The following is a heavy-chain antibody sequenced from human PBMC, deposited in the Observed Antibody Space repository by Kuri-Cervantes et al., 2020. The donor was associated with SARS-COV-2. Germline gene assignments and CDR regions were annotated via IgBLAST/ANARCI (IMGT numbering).Heavy chain of an antibody. J-gene: IGHJ4*02. CDR2: IIPILGTA. D-gene: IGHD1-1*01. CDR3: ALDPRVRSRPLSY. V-gene: IGHV1-69*04. Sequence: SVKVSCKASGGTFSSYAISWVRQAPGQGLEWMGRIIPILGTANYAQKFQGRVMITADKSTSTAYMELSSLRSEDTAVYYCALDPRVRSRPLSYWGQGTLVTVSS. CDR1: GGTFSSYA.